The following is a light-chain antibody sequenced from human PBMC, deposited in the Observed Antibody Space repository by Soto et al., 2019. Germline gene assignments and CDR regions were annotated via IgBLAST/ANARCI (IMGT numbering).Light chain of an antibody. CDR1: QSISNY. CDR3: HQSYSTPLYT. J-gene: IGKJ2*01. V-gene: IGKV1-39*01. CDR2: AAS. Sequence: DIQMTQSPSSLSASVGDRVTITCRASQSISNYLNWYQQTPGKAPKLLISAASSLQTGVPSRFSGSGSGTDFTLTISSLQREDFATYYCHQSYSTPLYTFGQGTKLEIK.